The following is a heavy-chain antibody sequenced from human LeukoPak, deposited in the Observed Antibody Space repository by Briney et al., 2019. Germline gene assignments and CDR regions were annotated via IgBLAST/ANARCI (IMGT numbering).Heavy chain of an antibody. CDR1: GFTFSSYG. D-gene: IGHD3-10*01. CDR3: ANGAYYGSGSYYYYMDV. J-gene: IGHJ6*03. V-gene: IGHV3-30*02. CDR2: IRYDGSNK. Sequence: GGSLRLSCAASGFTFSSYGMHWVRQAPGKGLEWVAFIRYDGSNKYYADSVKGRFTISRDNSKNTLYLQMNSLRAEDTAVYYCANGAYYGSGSYYYYMDVWGKGTTVTISS.